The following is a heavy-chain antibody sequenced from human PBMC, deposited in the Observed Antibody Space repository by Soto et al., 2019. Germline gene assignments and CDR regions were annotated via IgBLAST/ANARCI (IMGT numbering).Heavy chain of an antibody. V-gene: IGHV3-11*06. J-gene: IGHJ4*02. CDR3: AREDSGYDLDY. Sequence: QVQLVESGGGLVKPGGSLRLSCAASGFTFSDYYMSWIRQAPGKGMEWVSYISSSSSYTNYADSVKGRFTISRDNANNTLYLQMNSLRVEDTAVYYCAREDSGYDLDYWGKGTLVTVSS. CDR1: GFTFSDYY. CDR2: ISSSSSYT. D-gene: IGHD5-12*01.